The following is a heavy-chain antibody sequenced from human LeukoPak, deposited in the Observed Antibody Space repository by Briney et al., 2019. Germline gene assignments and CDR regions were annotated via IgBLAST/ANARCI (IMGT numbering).Heavy chain of an antibody. CDR3: ANDFRYYFGSGTAS. V-gene: IGHV3-23*01. Sequence: PGGSLRLSCAASGFTFSSYVMFWVRAAPGKGLEWVSYLTGSGGAADYADSVKGRFTTSRDNSKNTVYLQMNSLSAEDTAIYYCANDFRYYFGSGTASWGQGTLVTVSS. CDR2: LTGSGGAA. D-gene: IGHD3-10*01. CDR1: GFTFSSYV. J-gene: IGHJ5*02.